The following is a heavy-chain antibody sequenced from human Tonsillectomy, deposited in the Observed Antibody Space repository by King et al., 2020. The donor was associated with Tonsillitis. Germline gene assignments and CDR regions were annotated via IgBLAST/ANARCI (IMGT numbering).Heavy chain of an antibody. V-gene: IGHV3-53*04. J-gene: IGHJ5*02. D-gene: IGHD2-2*01. CDR2: IYSGGST. CDR1: GFTVSSNY. CDR3: ARTGHCSSTSRPFPWFDP. Sequence: VQLVESGGGLVQPGGSLRLSCAASGFTVSSNYMSWVRQAPGKGLVCVSVIYSGGSTYYADSVKGRFTISRHNSKNTLYLQMNSLRAEDTAVYYCARTGHCSSTSRPFPWFDPWGEGTLLTVSS.